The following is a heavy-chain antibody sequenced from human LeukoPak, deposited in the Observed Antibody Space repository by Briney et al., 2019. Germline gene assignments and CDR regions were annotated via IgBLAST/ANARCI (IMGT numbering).Heavy chain of an antibody. CDR2: ISYDGSNK. V-gene: IGHV3-30*14. J-gene: IGHJ4*02. CDR3: ARDKGGIYDY. D-gene: IGHD3-16*01. CDR1: GFTFSSYA. Sequence: GGSLRLSCAASGFTFSSYAMHWVRQAPGKGLEWVAVISYDGSNKYYADSVKGRFSISRDNSKNTLYLQMNSLRAEDTAVYYCARDKGGIYDYWGQGTLVTVSS.